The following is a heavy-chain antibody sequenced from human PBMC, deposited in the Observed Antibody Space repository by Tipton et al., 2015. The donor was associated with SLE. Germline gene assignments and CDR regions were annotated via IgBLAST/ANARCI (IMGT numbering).Heavy chain of an antibody. CDR1: GASISSGGYY. J-gene: IGHJ4*02. CDR3: ARAGYSSSSGPFDY. CDR2: IYYSGST. Sequence: TLSLTCTVSGASISSGGYYWSWIRQHPGKGLEWIGYIYYSGSTNYNPSLKSRVTISVDTSKNQFSLKLSSVTAADTAVYYCARAGYSSSSGPFDYWGQGTLVTVSS. D-gene: IGHD6-6*01. V-gene: IGHV4-61*08.